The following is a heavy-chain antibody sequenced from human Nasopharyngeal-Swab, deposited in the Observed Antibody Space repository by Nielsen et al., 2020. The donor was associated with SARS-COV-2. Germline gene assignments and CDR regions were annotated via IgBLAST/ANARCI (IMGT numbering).Heavy chain of an antibody. CDR1: GYTFTNYY. CDR2: INPSGGST. CDR3: ARGLSEYSSSSDVSGYYYGMDV. J-gene: IGHJ6*02. D-gene: IGHD6-6*01. V-gene: IGHV1-46*01. Sequence: ASVKVSCKAFGYTFTNYYMHWVRQAPGQGLQWMGIINPSGGSTSYAQKFQGRVTITADESTSTAYMELSSLRSEDTAVYYCARGLSEYSSSSDVSGYYYGMDVWGQGTTVTVSS.